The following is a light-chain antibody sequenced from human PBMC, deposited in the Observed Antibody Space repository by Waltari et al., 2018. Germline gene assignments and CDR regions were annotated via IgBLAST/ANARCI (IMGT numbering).Light chain of an antibody. CDR2: DDD. J-gene: IGLJ2*01. Sequence: SSELTQPPSVSVSPGQTARTTCPGAEFPKKYAYWFQQRSGQAPMLVIYDDDKRPSGIPERFSGSSSGTMATLSISGAQEEDEADYYCYSTDTSGGAFGGGTKLTVL. CDR3: YSTDTSGGA. CDR1: EFPKKY. V-gene: IGLV3-10*01.